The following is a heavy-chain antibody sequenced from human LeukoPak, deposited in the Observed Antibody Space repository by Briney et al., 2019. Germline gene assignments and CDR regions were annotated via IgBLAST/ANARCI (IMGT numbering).Heavy chain of an antibody. CDR1: GGSFSGYS. Sequence: SETLSLTCAVYGGSFSGYSWNWIRQPPVKGLEWIGEINHSGGTNYNPSLKSRVTISVDTSKKQFSLKLSSVTAADTAVYYCARDAKRGGYAFDIWGQGTMVTVSS. CDR3: ARDAKRGGYAFDI. V-gene: IGHV4-34*01. D-gene: IGHD3-16*01. J-gene: IGHJ3*02. CDR2: INHSGGT.